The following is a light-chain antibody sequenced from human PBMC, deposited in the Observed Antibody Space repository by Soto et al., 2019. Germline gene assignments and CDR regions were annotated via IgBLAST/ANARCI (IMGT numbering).Light chain of an antibody. V-gene: IGLV2-14*01. Sequence: QSVLTQPASVSGSPGQPITISCTGTSSDVGGYNYVSWYQQHPGKAPKLMIYDVSNRPLGVSNRFSGSKSGNTASLTISGLQAEDEADYYCSSYTSSSTLFGTGTRSPS. CDR1: SSDVGGYNY. CDR3: SSYTSSSTL. J-gene: IGLJ1*01. CDR2: DVS.